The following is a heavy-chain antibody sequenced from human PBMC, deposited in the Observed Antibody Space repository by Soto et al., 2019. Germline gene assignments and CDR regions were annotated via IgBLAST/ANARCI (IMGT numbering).Heavy chain of an antibody. J-gene: IGHJ6*02. D-gene: IGHD3-22*01. CDR1: GFTFSNAW. CDR2: IKSKTDGGTT. CDR3: TTLGHYYDSSPLDV. Sequence: PGGSLRLSCAASGFTFSNAWMNWVRQAPGKGLEWVGRIKSKTDGGTTDYAAPMKGRFTISRDDSENTLYLQMDSLKTEDTAVYYCTTLGHYYDSSPLDVWGQGTTVTVSS. V-gene: IGHV3-15*07.